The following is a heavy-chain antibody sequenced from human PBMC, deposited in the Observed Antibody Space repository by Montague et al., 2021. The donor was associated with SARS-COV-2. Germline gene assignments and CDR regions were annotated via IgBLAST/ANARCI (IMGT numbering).Heavy chain of an antibody. D-gene: IGHD3-10*01. Sequence: SETLSLTCSVSGGSIGSYYWSWLRQPPGKGLEWIGHIHYSGSNTYNHSFKSRVTISIDTPKHQSSLKLSSVTDADTAVYYYSSSINPSGSHYLPYWGQGTLVTVAS. J-gene: IGHJ4*02. CDR3: SSSINPSGSHYLPY. CDR1: GGSIGSYY. V-gene: IGHV4-59*01. CDR2: IHYSGSN.